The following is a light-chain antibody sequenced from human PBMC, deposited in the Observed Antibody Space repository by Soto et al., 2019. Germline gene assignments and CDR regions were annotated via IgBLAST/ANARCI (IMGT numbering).Light chain of an antibody. CDR3: MQALQTPLT. CDR2: LGS. V-gene: IGKV2-28*01. CDR1: QRLMHSNGYNY. Sequence: DIVMTQSPLSLPVTPGEPATISCRSRQRLMHSNGYNYLDWYLQKPGQSPQLLIYLGSNRASGVPDRFSGSGSGTDFTLKISRVEAEDAGVYDCMQALQTPLTFGGGTKVEIK. J-gene: IGKJ4*01.